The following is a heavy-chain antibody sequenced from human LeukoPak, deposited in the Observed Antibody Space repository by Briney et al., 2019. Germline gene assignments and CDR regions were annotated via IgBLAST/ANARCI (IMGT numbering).Heavy chain of an antibody. CDR1: GFTFSSYW. Sequence: GRSLRLSCAASGFTFSSYWMHWVRQAPGKGLVWVSRINTDGSSTSYADSVKGRFTISRDNAKNTLYLQMNSLRAEDTAVYYCAKAGRRITMIVVVMPFDPWGQGTLVTVSS. D-gene: IGHD3-22*01. CDR3: AKAGRRITMIVVVMPFDP. V-gene: IGHV3-74*01. J-gene: IGHJ5*02. CDR2: INTDGSST.